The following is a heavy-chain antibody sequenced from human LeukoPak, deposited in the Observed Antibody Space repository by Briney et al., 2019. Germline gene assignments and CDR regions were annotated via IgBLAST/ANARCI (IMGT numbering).Heavy chain of an antibody. D-gene: IGHD3-16*01. CDR3: ARFGVDYDMDV. J-gene: IGHJ6*02. CDR2: IHYTGKP. CDR1: GGSISGHY. Sequence: PSETLSLTCSVSGGSISGHYWTWIPQPPGKGLEWIGQIHYTGKPDYNPSLKSRITISVDTSKNQVSLQVSSVTAADSAIYYCARFGVDYDMDVWGHGTTVTVFS. V-gene: IGHV4-59*11.